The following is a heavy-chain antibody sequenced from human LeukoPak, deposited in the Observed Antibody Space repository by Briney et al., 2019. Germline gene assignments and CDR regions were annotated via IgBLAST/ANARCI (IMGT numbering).Heavy chain of an antibody. V-gene: IGHV3-48*01. CDR3: ARDRGGIGYDMDV. D-gene: IGHD3-16*02. J-gene: IGHJ6*03. CDR1: GFTFISYS. Sequence: GGSLRLPSAASGFTFISYSMNWFRQAPGRELQGVSYIGSSSGNIYYADSVKGRFNISRDNAKTSLYLQMNSLRAEDTALYDCARDRGGIGYDMDVWGKGTTVTVS. CDR2: IGSSSGNI.